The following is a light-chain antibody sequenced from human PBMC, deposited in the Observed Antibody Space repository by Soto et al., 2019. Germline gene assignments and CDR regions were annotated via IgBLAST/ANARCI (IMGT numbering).Light chain of an antibody. CDR1: QSVNSN. V-gene: IGKV3-11*01. J-gene: IGKJ2*01. Sequence: EIVLTQSPATLSLSPGERATLSCRASQSVNSNFAWYQQKPGQAPRLRIFDASNRATGIPARFSGSGSGTDFTLTISSLEPEDFAVYYCQQRSNWPPYTFGQGTKLEIK. CDR3: QQRSNWPPYT. CDR2: DAS.